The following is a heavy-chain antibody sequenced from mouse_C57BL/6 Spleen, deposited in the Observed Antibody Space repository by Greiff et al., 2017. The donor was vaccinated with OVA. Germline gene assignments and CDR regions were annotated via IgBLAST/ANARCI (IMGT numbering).Heavy chain of an antibody. CDR3: ARELGGAAWFAY. CDR1: GYAFSSSW. J-gene: IGHJ3*01. CDR2: IYPGDGDT. Sequence: VQLQQSGPELVKPGASVKISCKASGYAFSSSWMNWVKQRPGKGLEWIGRIYPGDGDTNYNGKFKGKATLTADKSSSTAYMQLSSLTSEDSAVYFCARELGGAAWFAYWGQGTLVTVSA. D-gene: IGHD1-1*02. V-gene: IGHV1-82*01.